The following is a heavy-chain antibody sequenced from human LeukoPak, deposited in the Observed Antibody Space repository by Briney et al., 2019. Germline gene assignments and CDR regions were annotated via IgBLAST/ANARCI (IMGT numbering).Heavy chain of an antibody. Sequence: PSETLSLTCTVSGGSISTYYWSWIRQPPGKGLEWIGYIYNSGSTNYNPSLQSRVTISVDTSKNQFSLRLTSVTAADTAVYYCATAVAAAGRFGFDPWGQGTLVTVSS. CDR2: IYNSGST. D-gene: IGHD6-13*01. CDR1: GGSISTYY. CDR3: ATAVAAAGRFGFDP. V-gene: IGHV4-59*01. J-gene: IGHJ5*02.